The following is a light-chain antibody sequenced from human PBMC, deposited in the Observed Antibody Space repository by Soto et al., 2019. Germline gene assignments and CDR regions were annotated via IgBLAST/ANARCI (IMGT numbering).Light chain of an antibody. CDR2: AAS. V-gene: IGKV3-20*01. CDR3: QQYGDSPLT. Sequence: EILLTQSPSTLSLSPGEGVTLSCRASQSVTVSSLAWYQQKPGQAPRLLIYAASTRAAAVPDRFTGSGSGTDFALTISRLEPEDFGVYYCQQYGDSPLTSGPGTKVDIK. CDR1: QSVTVSS. J-gene: IGKJ3*01.